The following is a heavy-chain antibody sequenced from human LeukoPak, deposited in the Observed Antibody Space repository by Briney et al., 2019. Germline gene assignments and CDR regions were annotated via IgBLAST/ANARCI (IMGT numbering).Heavy chain of an antibody. J-gene: IGHJ4*02. D-gene: IGHD6-13*01. V-gene: IGHV3-7*01. CDR1: GFTFSSYW. CDR3: ARVYSSSWYVNYFDY. CDR2: IKQDGSEK. Sequence: GESLRLSCAASGFTFSSYWMSWVRQAPGKGLEWVANIKQDGSEKYYVDSVKGRFTISRDNAKNSLYLQMNSLRAEDTAVYYCARVYSSSWYVNYFDYWGQGTLVTVSS.